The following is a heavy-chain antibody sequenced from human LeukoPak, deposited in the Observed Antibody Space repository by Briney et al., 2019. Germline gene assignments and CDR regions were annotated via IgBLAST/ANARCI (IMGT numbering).Heavy chain of an antibody. CDR3: AREDGTVGATSAFDI. Sequence: GGSLRLSCAASGFTFSSYCMNWVRQAPGKGLEWVSSINSRSNYIYYADSLKGRFTISRDNAKNSLYLQMNSLRAEDTAMYYCAREDGTVGATSAFDIWGRGTMVTVSS. CDR1: GFTFSSYC. D-gene: IGHD1-26*01. V-gene: IGHV3-21*01. J-gene: IGHJ3*02. CDR2: INSRSNYI.